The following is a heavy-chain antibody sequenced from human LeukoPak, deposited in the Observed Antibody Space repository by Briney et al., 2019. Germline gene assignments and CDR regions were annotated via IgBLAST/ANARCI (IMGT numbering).Heavy chain of an antibody. CDR2: CRNKANGYTT. CDR1: GFIFSDFY. V-gene: IGHV3-72*01. D-gene: IGHD3-10*01. CDR3: LRGRNSFDL. Sequence: PGGSLRLSRAASGFIFSDFYMDWVRQTPGKGPEWIGRCRNKANGYTTEYAASAKGRFTVSRDDSQNSLYLQMNSLKTEDTAVYYCLRGRNSFDLWGQGTLVTVSS. J-gene: IGHJ4*02.